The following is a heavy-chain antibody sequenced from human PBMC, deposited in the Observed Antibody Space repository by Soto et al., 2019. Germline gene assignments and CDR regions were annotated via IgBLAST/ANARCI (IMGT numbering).Heavy chain of an antibody. D-gene: IGHD4-4*01. CDR3: ARAVTDYSNSNWFDR. CDR1: GFTFSDYY. Sequence: GGSLRLSCVASGFTFSDYYMSWIRQAPGKGLEWVSYISSRGGIIYYADSVKGRFTISRDNAKNSLYLKMNSLRAEGTAVYYCARAVTDYSNSNWFDRWGQGNQVTVS. V-gene: IGHV3-11*01. CDR2: ISSRGGII. J-gene: IGHJ5*02.